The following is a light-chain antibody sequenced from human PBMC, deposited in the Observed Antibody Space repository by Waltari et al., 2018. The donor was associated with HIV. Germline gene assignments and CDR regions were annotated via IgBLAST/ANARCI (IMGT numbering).Light chain of an antibody. CDR1: SSNIGKNY. J-gene: IGLJ7*02. CDR3: GTWDSSLSAAV. Sequence: QSVLTQPPSVSAAPGQKVTISCSGSSSNIGKNYVSWYQQLPGTAPKLLLYDNNTRPSGIPDRFSGSKSGTSATLGITGLQTGDEADYYCGTWDSSLSAAVFGGGTQLTAL. CDR2: DNN. V-gene: IGLV1-51*01.